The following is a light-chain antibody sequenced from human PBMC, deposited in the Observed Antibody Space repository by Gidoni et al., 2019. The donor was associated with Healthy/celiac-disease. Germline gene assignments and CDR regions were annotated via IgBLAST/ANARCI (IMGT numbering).Light chain of an antibody. CDR2: DAS. CDR1: QSVSSY. Sequence: EIVLTQSPATLSLSPGDRATLSCRASQSVSSYLAWYQQKPGQAARLLIYDASNRATGIPARFSGSGSGTDFTLTISSLEPEDFAVYYCQQRSNWPQITFGQGTRLEIK. V-gene: IGKV3-11*01. J-gene: IGKJ5*01. CDR3: QQRSNWPQIT.